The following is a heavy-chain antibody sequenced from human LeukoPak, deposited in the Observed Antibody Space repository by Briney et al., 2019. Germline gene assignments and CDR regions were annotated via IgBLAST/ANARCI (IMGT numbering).Heavy chain of an antibody. D-gene: IGHD2-2*01. CDR1: GFTFSSYA. Sequence: GGSLRLSCAASGFTFSSYAMSWVRQAPGKGLEWVSAISGSGGSTYYADSVKGRFTISRDNSKNTLYLQMNSLRAEDTAVYYCPKLSGYCISTSCYYYYYYYMDVGGKGPTVTV. CDR3: PKLSGYCISTSCYYYYYYYMDV. J-gene: IGHJ6*03. V-gene: IGHV3-23*01. CDR2: ISGSGGST.